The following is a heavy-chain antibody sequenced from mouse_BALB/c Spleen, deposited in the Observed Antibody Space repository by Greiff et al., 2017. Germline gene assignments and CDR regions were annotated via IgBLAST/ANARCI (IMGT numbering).Heavy chain of an antibody. CDR3: ARGHPGYFDV. Sequence: EVQVVESGGGLVKPGGSLKLSCAASGFTFSSYAMSWVRQSPEKRLEWVAEISSGGSYTYYPDTVTGRFTISRDNAKNTLYLEMSSLRSEDTAMYYCARGHPGYFDVWGAGTTVTVSS. V-gene: IGHV5-9-4*01. J-gene: IGHJ1*01. D-gene: IGHD6-1*01. CDR2: ISSGGSYT. CDR1: GFTFSSYA.